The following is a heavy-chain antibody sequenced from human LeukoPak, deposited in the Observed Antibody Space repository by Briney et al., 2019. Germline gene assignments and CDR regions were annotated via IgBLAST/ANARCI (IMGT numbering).Heavy chain of an antibody. D-gene: IGHD4-17*01. CDR3: ARDRAVTQDWVEFDP. V-gene: IGHV3-66*03. J-gene: IGHJ5*02. CDR2: IRDSGET. CDR1: GFSVINCY. Sequence: GGSLRLSCAGSGFSVINCYMSWVRQAPGKGLEWVSLIRDSGETFYADSVKGRFTISRDNSKNTMYLQMNRLRVEDTAVYFCARDRAVTQDWVEFDPWGQGTLVTVSS.